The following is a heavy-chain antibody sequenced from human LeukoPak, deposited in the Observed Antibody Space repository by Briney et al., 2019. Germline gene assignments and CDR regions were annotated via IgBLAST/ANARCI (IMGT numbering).Heavy chain of an antibody. Sequence: GGSLRLTCLGSGFNFRYFWMSWVRQAPGKGLEWVANINHDGRETYYADSVKGRFIISRDNAKDSLYLQMNSLRAEDAAVYYCAKGYIIAGRQWYLDLWGRGTLVGVSS. J-gene: IGHJ2*01. CDR3: AKGYIIAGRQWYLDL. CDR2: INHDGRET. D-gene: IGHD6-13*01. CDR1: GFNFRYFW. V-gene: IGHV3-7*01.